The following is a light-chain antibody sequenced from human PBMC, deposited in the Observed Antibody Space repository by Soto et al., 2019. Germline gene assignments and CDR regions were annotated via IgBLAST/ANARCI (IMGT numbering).Light chain of an antibody. CDR2: WAS. CDR3: PQYYSTPFT. Sequence: DIVMTQSPDSLAVSLGERATINCKSSQSILFSSNNKNYLTWYQQKPGQPPKPLIYWASTRESGVPDRFSGSGSGTDFPLTISSLQAEDVAVYYCPQYYSTPFTFGGGTKVEIK. CDR1: QSILFSSNNKNY. J-gene: IGKJ4*01. V-gene: IGKV4-1*01.